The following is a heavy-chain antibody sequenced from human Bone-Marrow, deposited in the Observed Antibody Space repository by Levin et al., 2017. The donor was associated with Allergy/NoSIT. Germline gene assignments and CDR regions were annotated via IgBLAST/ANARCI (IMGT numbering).Heavy chain of an antibody. Sequence: GGSLRLSCAASGFIFSSYAMSWVRQAPGKGLEWVSAISGSGSTHDTYYADSVRGRFTISRDSSTNTLFLQLDSLRAEDTAVYFCARATLGRPAGKGLYYGLAAWGQGTTVTVSS. CDR3: ARATLGRPAGKGLYYGLAA. CDR2: ISGSGSTHDT. V-gene: IGHV3-23*01. D-gene: IGHD6-6*01. J-gene: IGHJ6*02. CDR1: GFIFSSYA.